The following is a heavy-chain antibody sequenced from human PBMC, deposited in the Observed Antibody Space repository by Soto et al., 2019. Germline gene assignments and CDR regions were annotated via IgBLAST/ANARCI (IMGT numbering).Heavy chain of an antibody. CDR1: GVSISSHY. CDR2: ISDTGST. CDR3: AKDKLEE. J-gene: IGHJ4*02. Sequence: SETLSLTCTVSGVSISSHYWTWIRQPPGKGLEWIGYISDTGSTNFNPSLKSRVTISRDTSKNHFSLYLQMSSLRTEDTALYYCAKDKLEEWGQGTLVTVSS. V-gene: IGHV4-59*11. D-gene: IGHD1-1*01.